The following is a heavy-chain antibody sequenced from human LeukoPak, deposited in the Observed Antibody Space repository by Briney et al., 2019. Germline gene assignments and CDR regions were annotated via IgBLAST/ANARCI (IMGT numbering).Heavy chain of an antibody. D-gene: IGHD3/OR15-3a*01. CDR2: INPNSGGT. Sequence: ASVKVSCKASGYTFTGYYMHWVRPPPGQGLEWMGRINPNSGGTNYAQKFQGRVTMTRDRSMSTAYMELSRLRSDDTAVYYCARVPVVLPGTGVYIKGAYNWFDPWGQGTLVTVSS. J-gene: IGHJ5*02. V-gene: IGHV1-2*06. CDR1: GYTFTGYY. CDR3: ARVPVVLPGTGVYIKGAYNWFDP.